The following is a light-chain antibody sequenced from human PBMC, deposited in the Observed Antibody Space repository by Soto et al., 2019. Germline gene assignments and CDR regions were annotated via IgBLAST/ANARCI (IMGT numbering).Light chain of an antibody. CDR1: HSVSSN. Sequence: EIVMTQSPATLSVSPGERATLSCRASHSVSSNLAWYQQKPGQAPRLLIYGASTRATGIPARFSGSGSGTEFTLTLSSLQSEDFAIYFCQQYNNWPPDRTFGQGTKVEIK. CDR2: GAS. J-gene: IGKJ1*01. CDR3: QQYNNWPPDRT. V-gene: IGKV3-15*01.